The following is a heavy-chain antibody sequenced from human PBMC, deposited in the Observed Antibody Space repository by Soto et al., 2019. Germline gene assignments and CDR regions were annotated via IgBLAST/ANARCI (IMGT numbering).Heavy chain of an antibody. CDR2: ISAYNGDT. Sequence: QVQLVQSGAEVKRPGASVKVSCKTSGYTFINYGMSWVRQAPGQGLEWMGWISAYNGDTKNAQKFQGRATMTTDPATSTAYRELTSLRSDDTALYYCARDSTCLGRDYTAILFDYWGQGTLVTVSS. D-gene: IGHD3-10*02. CDR3: ARDSTCLGRDYTAILFDY. V-gene: IGHV1-18*01. CDR1: GYTFINYG. J-gene: IGHJ4*02.